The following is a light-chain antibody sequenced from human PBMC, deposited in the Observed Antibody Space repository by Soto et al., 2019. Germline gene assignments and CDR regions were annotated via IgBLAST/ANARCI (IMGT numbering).Light chain of an antibody. CDR2: DVG. CDR1: SSDIGGYNF. V-gene: IGLV2-14*01. Sequence: QSVLTQPASVSGSPGQSITIASTGTSSDIGGYNFVSWYQQHPGKAPKLLIYDVGNRPSGVSSRFSGSKSGNTASLTISGLQAEDEAHYYCNSYRTVSTYVFGTGTKLTVL. J-gene: IGLJ1*01. CDR3: NSYRTVSTYV.